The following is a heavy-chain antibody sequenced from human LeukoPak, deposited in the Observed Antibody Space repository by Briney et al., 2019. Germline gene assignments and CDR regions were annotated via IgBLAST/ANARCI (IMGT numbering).Heavy chain of an antibody. CDR1: GGTFSSYA. CDR2: IITNFGST. Sequence: ASVKVSCKASGGTFSSYAISWVRQAPGQGLEWMGGIITNFGSTNYAQKYQGRVTITADKSTSTAYMELSSLRSEDTAVYYCATGPPYYDILDWGQGTLVTVSS. CDR3: ATGPPYYDILD. V-gene: IGHV1-69*06. J-gene: IGHJ4*02. D-gene: IGHD3-9*01.